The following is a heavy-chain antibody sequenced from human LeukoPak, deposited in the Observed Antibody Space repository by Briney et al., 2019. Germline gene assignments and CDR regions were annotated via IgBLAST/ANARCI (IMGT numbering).Heavy chain of an antibody. CDR1: GFTVSSNY. J-gene: IGHJ4*02. V-gene: IGHV3-66*01. CDR2: IYRGGST. D-gene: IGHD1-1*01. Sequence: PGGSLRLSCAASGFTVSSNYVSWVRQAPGKGLEWVSTIYRGGSTYYADSVKGRFTTSRDNSKNTVYLRINTLRVEDTAVYYCARGGLETAVKYFFDYWGQGTLITVSS. CDR3: ARGGLETAVKYFFDY.